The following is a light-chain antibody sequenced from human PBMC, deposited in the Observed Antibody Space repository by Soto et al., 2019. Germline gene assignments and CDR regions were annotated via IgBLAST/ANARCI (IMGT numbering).Light chain of an antibody. CDR2: EVS. CDR1: SSDVGAYNY. CDR3: TSYPGINKGVV. J-gene: IGLJ2*01. Sequence: QSALTQPPSASGSPGQSVTLSCTGTSSDVGAYNYVSWYQQHPGKAPKLMVYEVSKRPSGVPDRFSGSKSGNTASLTVSGLQVEDEADYYCTSYPGINKGVVFGVGTKVTAL. V-gene: IGLV2-8*01.